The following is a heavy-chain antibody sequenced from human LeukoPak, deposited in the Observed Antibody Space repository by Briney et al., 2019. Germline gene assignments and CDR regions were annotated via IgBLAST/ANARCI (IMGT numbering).Heavy chain of an antibody. J-gene: IGHJ4*02. D-gene: IGHD5-24*01. CDR1: GGTFSSYA. V-gene: IGHV1-69*13. CDR3: ARVSRRDGYKYQDY. CDR2: IIPIFGTA. Sequence: LGASVKVSCKASGGTFSSYAISWVRQAPGQGLEWMGGIIPIFGTANYAQKFQGRVTITADESTSTAYMELSSLRSEDTAVYYCARVSRRDGYKYQDYWGQGTLVTVSS.